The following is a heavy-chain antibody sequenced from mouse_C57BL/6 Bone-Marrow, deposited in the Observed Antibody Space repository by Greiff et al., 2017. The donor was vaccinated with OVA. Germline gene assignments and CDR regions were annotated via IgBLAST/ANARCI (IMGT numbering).Heavy chain of an antibody. Sequence: EVQLQQSGPELVKPGASVKMSCKASGYTFTDYNMHWVKQSHGKSLEWIGYINPNNGGTSYNQKFKGKATLTVNKSSSTAYMELRSLTSEDSAVYYCARKAYGSPVYFDYWGQGTTLTVSS. V-gene: IGHV1-22*01. CDR1: GYTFTDYN. CDR2: INPNNGGT. D-gene: IGHD1-1*01. J-gene: IGHJ2*01. CDR3: ARKAYGSPVYFDY.